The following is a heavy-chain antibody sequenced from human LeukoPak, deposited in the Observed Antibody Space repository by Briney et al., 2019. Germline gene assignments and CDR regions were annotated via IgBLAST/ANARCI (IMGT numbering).Heavy chain of an antibody. J-gene: IGHJ4*02. CDR1: GFTFSSYA. CDR3: AKDPLAAAATHTDY. D-gene: IGHD6-13*01. V-gene: IGHV3-23*01. Sequence: GGSLRLSCAASGFTFSSYAMSWVRQAPGKGLEWVSAISGSGGSTYYADSVKGRFTISRDNSKNTLYLQVNSLRAEDTAVYYCAKDPLAAAATHTDYWGQGTLVTVSS. CDR2: ISGSGGST.